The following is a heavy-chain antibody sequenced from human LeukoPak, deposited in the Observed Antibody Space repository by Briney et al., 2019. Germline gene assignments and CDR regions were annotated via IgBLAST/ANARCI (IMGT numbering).Heavy chain of an antibody. J-gene: IGHJ4*02. V-gene: IGHV4-61*01. CDR3: ARHASKLTGYFDY. Sequence: SETLSLTCTVSGGSVSSGSYYWNWIRQPPGKGLEWIGYIFYSGSTNYNPSLKSRVTISVDTSKNQFSLKLSSVTAADTAVYYCARHASKLTGYFDYWGQGTLVTVSS. CDR1: GGSVSSGSYY. CDR2: IFYSGST. D-gene: IGHD3-16*01.